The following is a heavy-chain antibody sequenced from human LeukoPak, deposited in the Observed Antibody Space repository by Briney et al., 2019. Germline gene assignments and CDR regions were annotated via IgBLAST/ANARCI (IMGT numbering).Heavy chain of an antibody. D-gene: IGHD5-12*01. CDR2: IYYSGST. Sequence: PSETLSLTCTVSGGSISSSSYYWGWIRQPPGKGLEWIGSIYYSGSTNYNPSLKSRVTISVDTSKNQFSLKLGSVTAADTAVYYCARSGYSGHDLPYYYYYMDVWGKGTTVTVSS. CDR1: GGSISSSSYY. CDR3: ARSGYSGHDLPYYYYYMDV. V-gene: IGHV4-39*07. J-gene: IGHJ6*03.